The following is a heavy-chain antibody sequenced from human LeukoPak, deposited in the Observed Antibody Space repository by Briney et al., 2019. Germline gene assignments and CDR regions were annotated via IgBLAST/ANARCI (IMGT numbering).Heavy chain of an antibody. CDR2: ISSSSVYI. J-gene: IGHJ4*02. V-gene: IGHV3-21*04. Sequence: GGSLRLSCAASGFIFNRYSMNWVRQAPGKGLEWVSSISSSSVYIYYADSVKGRFTISRDSAKNSLYLQMNSLRAEDTAVYYCARVLAYSSSWYDYWGQGTLVTVSS. D-gene: IGHD6-13*01. CDR3: ARVLAYSSSWYDY. CDR1: GFIFNRYS.